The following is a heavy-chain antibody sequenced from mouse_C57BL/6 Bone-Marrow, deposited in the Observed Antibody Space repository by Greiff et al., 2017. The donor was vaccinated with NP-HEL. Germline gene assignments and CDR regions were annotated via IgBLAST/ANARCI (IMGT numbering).Heavy chain of an antibody. Sequence: DVMLVESGGGLVQPGGSLKLSCAASGFTFSDYGMAWVRQAPRKGPEWVAFISNLAYSIYYADTVTGRFTISRENAKNTLYLEMSSLRSEDTAMYYCARHHYYGFDYWGQGTTLTVSS. CDR3: ARHHYYGFDY. J-gene: IGHJ2*01. V-gene: IGHV5-15*01. CDR1: GFTFSDYG. D-gene: IGHD1-2*01. CDR2: ISNLAYSI.